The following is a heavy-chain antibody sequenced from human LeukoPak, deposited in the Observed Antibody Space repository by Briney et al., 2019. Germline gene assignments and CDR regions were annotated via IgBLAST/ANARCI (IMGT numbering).Heavy chain of an antibody. D-gene: IGHD2-15*01. V-gene: IGHV3-21*01. CDR3: ARDRCSGSSCYHDAFDI. CDR1: GFTFSSYS. J-gene: IGHJ3*02. CDR2: ISSSSSYI. Sequence: GGSLRLSCAASGFTFSSYSMNWVRQAPGKGLEWVSSISSSSSYIYYADSVKGRFTISRDNAKNSLYLQMNSLRAEDTAVYYCARDRCSGSSCYHDAFDIWGQGTMVTVSS.